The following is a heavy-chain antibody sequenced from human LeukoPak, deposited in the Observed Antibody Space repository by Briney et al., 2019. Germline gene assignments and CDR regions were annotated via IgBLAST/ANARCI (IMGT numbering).Heavy chain of an antibody. CDR1: GFTFSSYA. J-gene: IGHJ4*02. V-gene: IGHV3-30-3*01. CDR3: ARDPYYGSGSYIDY. CDR2: ISYDGSNK. D-gene: IGHD3-10*01. Sequence: GGSLRLSCAASGFTFSSYAMHWVHQAPGKGLEWVAAISYDGSNKYYADSVKGRFTISRDNSKNTLYLQMNSLRAEDTAVYYCARDPYYGSGSYIDYWGQGTLVTVSS.